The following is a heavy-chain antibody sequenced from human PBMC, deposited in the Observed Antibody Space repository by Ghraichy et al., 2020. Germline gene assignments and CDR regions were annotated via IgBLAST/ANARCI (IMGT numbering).Heavy chain of an antibody. Sequence: ASVKVSCKASGYTFTGYYMHWVRQAPGQGLEWMGWINPNSGGTNYAQKFQGRVTMTRDTSISTAYMELSRLRSDDTAVYYCARDRNYLAYCGGDCYSRAFDIWGQGTMVTVSS. J-gene: IGHJ3*02. V-gene: IGHV1-2*02. CDR2: INPNSGGT. CDR1: GYTFTGYY. CDR3: ARDRNYLAYCGGDCYSRAFDI. D-gene: IGHD2-21*02.